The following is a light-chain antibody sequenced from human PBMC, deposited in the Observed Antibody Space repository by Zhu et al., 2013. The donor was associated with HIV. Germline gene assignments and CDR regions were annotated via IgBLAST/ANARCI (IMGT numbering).Light chain of an antibody. CDR2: LDS. CDR3: QQYYTSPFT. V-gene: IGKV2-28*01. Sequence: DIVMTQSPLSLPVTPGEPASISCRSTQSLLHSNGYNYLDWSLQKPGQSPQLLIYLDSNRASGVPDRFSGSGSGTEFTLTISSLQAEDGAVYYCQQYYTSPFTFGPGTIVDVK. CDR1: QSLLHSNGYNY. J-gene: IGKJ3*01.